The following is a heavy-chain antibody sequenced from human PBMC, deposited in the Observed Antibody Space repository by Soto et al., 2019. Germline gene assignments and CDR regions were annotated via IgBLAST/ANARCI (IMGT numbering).Heavy chain of an antibody. J-gene: IGHJ4*02. CDR1: GFFFSDYS. D-gene: IGHD1-1*01. V-gene: IGHV3-23*01. Sequence: EVQLLESGGDLVQPGGSLRLSCAASGFFFSDYSMSWVRQAPGKGLEWVSGMSGSGGSTYYADSVKGRFTISRDNFKNTLYLQMNSLRGDDTAVYYCARSLGNTWNDHYSFYWGQGTLLTVSS. CDR2: MSGSGGST. CDR3: ARSLGNTWNDHYSFY.